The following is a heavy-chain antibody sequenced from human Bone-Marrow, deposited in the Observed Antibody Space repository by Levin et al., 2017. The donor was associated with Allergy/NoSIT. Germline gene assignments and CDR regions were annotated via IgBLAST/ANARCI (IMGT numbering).Heavy chain of an antibody. D-gene: IGHD3-16*02. CDR3: ARAGGVVISHDY. J-gene: IGHJ4*02. V-gene: IGHV4-30-4*01. CDR2: IYYRGNT. Sequence: PSETLSLTCAVSGDYVNNGDYHWSWVSQPPGKGLEWIGKIYYRGNTYYNPSLKSRLTMSLDTSKNQFSLSLTSVTAADTAVYYCARAGGVVISHDYWGQGTLVTVS. CDR1: GDYVNNGDYH.